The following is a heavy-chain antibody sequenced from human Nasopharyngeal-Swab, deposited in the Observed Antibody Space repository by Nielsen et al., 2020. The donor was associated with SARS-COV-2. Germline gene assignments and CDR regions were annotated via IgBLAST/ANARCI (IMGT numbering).Heavy chain of an antibody. V-gene: IGHV1-46*01. CDR1: GYTFTSYY. CDR3: ARVQQLVSPYYYYGMDV. J-gene: IGHJ6*02. CDR2: INPSGGST. D-gene: IGHD6-13*01. Sequence: ASVKVSCKASGYTFTSYYMHWVRQAPGQGLEWMGIINPSGGSTSYAQKFQGRVTMTRDTSTSTVYMELSSLRSEDMAVYYCARVQQLVSPYYYYGMDVWGQGTTVTVSS.